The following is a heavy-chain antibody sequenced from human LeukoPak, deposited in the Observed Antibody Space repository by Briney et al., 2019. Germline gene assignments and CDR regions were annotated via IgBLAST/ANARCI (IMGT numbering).Heavy chain of an antibody. D-gene: IGHD2-15*01. J-gene: IGHJ4*02. CDR3: ARRAQYCSGGSCYSYDY. CDR2: IYPGDYNT. CDR1: GYSFNSYW. Sequence: GESLKISCKGSGYSFNSYWIGWVRQMPGKGLEGVGIIYPGDYNTRGSPSFQGQVTISADKSISAAYLQWSSLKASDTAMYYCARRAQYCSGGSCYSYDYWGQGTLVTVSS. V-gene: IGHV5-51*01.